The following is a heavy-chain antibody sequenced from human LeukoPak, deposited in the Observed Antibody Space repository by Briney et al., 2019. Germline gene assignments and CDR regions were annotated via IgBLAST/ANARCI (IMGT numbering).Heavy chain of an antibody. CDR1: GGSIYNSAYH. D-gene: IGHD3-22*01. CDR3: ARPGEVYYYDSSGYPAHYFDY. CDR2: IYYSGST. J-gene: IGHJ4*02. Sequence: PSETLSLTCSVSGGSIYNSAYHWGWIRPSPGKGLAWIGSIYYSGSTYYNPSLKSRFTISVDTSKNQFSLKLSSVTAADTAVYYCARPGEVYYYDSSGYPAHYFDYWGQGTLVTVSS. V-gene: IGHV4-39*01.